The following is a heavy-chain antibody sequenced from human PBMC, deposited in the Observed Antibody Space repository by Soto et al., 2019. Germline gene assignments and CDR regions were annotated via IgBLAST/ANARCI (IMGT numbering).Heavy chain of an antibody. CDR3: AKGSWRGYRSDTSSYTINY. D-gene: IGHD2-2*02. V-gene: IGHV1-8*01. CDR2: MNPDSGNA. CDR1: GYTFTSYD. Sequence: ASVKVSCRASGYTFTSYDINWVRQATGQGLEWMGWMNPDSGNAGFAQKFQGRVTMTSNTSMNTAYMELSSLTYEDAAVYFCAKGSWRGYRSDTSSYTINYCCQGILLTLSS. J-gene: IGHJ4*02.